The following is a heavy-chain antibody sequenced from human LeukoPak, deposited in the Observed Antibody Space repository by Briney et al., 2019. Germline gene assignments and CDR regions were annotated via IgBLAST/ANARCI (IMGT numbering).Heavy chain of an antibody. Sequence: PGRSLRLSCAASGFTFDDYAMHWVRQAPGKGLEWVSGISWNSGSIGYAASVKGRFTISRDNAKNSLYLQMNSLRAEDTALYYCAKDKELLWFGDDAFDIWGQGTMVTVSS. V-gene: IGHV3-9*01. J-gene: IGHJ3*02. CDR3: AKDKELLWFGDDAFDI. CDR2: ISWNSGSI. D-gene: IGHD3-10*01. CDR1: GFTFDDYA.